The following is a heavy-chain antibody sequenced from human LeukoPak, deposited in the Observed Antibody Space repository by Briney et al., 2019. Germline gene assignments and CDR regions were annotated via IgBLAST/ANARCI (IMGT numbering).Heavy chain of an antibody. CDR3: ARDRWAARANVNWFDP. J-gene: IGHJ5*02. D-gene: IGHD5-18*01. V-gene: IGHV1-8*01. CDR2: MNPNSGNT. Sequence: GASVKVSCKASGYTFTSYDINWVRQATGQGLEWMGWMNPNSGNTGYAQKFQGRVTMTRNTSISTAYMELSSLRSEDTAVYYCARDRWAARANVNWFDPWGQGTLVTVSS. CDR1: GYTFTSYD.